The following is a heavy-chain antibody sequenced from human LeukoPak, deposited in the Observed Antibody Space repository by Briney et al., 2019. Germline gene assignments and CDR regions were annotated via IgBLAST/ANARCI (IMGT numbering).Heavy chain of an antibody. CDR3: ARVYLERLTAGYFDH. J-gene: IGHJ4*02. CDR1: GFTFSTYA. D-gene: IGHD2-8*01. Sequence: GGSLRLSCTASGFTFSTYAMYWVRQAPGKGLEWVAVISYDGRQNYYADSVKGRFTISRDNSKNTLYLQMNSLRDEDSAAYYCARVYLERLTAGYFDHWGPRTWVTVSP. CDR2: ISYDGRQN. V-gene: IGHV3-30*04.